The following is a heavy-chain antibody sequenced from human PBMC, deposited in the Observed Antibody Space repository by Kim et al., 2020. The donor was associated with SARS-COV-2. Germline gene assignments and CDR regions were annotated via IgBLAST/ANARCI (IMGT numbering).Heavy chain of an antibody. CDR3: ARAYSNYVPLFDY. CDR1: GFTFSSYS. CDR2: ISSSSSYI. J-gene: IGHJ4*02. D-gene: IGHD4-4*01. V-gene: IGHV3-21*01. Sequence: GGSLRLSCAASGFTFSSYSMNWVRQAPGKGLEWVSSISSSSSYIYYADSVKGRFTISRDNAKNSLYLQMNSLRAEDTAVYYCARAYSNYVPLFDYWGQGTLVTVSS.